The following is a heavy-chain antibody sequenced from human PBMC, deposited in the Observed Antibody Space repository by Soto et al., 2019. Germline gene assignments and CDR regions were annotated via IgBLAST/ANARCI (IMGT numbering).Heavy chain of an antibody. D-gene: IGHD3-10*01. CDR3: AHRGGYGSGSYSHPIFDY. CDR2: IYWDDDK. Sequence: QITLKESGPTLVKPTQTLTLTCTFSGFSLSTSGVGVGWIRQPPGKDLAWLALIYWDDDKRYSPSLKSRLTITKDTHKNQVVLTMTNMDPVDTATYYCAHRGGYGSGSYSHPIFDYWGQGTLVTVFS. V-gene: IGHV2-5*02. J-gene: IGHJ4*02. CDR1: GFSLSTSGVG.